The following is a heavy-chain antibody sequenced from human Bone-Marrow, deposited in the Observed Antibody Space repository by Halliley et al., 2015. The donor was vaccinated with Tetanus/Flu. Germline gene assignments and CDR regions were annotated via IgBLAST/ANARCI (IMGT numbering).Heavy chain of an antibody. D-gene: IGHD3-16*01. J-gene: IGHJ5*02. CDR3: AKAADWDYGYWFDH. CDR2: ISRGSHNT. CDR1: GFTFSAYA. V-gene: IGHV3-23*01. Sequence: SLRLSCAASGFTFSAYAMTWVRQAPGKGLEWVSGISRGSHNTYYADSVKGRFTISRDNSKNTLSLRMNNLRADDAALYYCAKAADWDYGYWFDHWGQGILVTVSS.